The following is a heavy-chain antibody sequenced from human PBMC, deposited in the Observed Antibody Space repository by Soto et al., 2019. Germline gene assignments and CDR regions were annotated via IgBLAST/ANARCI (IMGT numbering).Heavy chain of an antibody. V-gene: IGHV1-2*04. Sequence: ASVKVSCKASGYTFTGYYMHWVRQAPGQGLEWMGWINPNSGGTNYAQKFQGWVTMTRDTFISTAYMELSRLRSDDTAVYYCARVKGYSYGSNWFDPWGQGTLVTVSS. CDR1: GYTFTGYY. D-gene: IGHD5-18*01. CDR2: INPNSGGT. J-gene: IGHJ5*02. CDR3: ARVKGYSYGSNWFDP.